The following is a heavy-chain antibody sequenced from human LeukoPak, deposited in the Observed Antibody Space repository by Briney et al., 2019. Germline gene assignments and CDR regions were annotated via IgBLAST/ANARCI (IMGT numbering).Heavy chain of an antibody. D-gene: IGHD3-22*01. CDR3: AKDAAYYYESSRHHFDY. CDR2: IRYDGSSY. Sequence: GGSLRLSCAASGFTFSSFGMHWVRQAPGKGLEWVAFIRYDGSSYYYRDSVKGRFTIPRDNSKNTLSLQMNSLRAEDTAVYYCAKDAAYYYESSRHHFDYWGQGTLVTVSS. CDR1: GFTFSSFG. V-gene: IGHV3-30*02. J-gene: IGHJ4*02.